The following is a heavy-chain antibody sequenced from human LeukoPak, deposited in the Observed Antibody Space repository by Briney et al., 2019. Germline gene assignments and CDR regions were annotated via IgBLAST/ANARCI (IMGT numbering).Heavy chain of an antibody. CDR2: MNPNSGNT. J-gene: IGHJ6*02. CDR3: ARAGYCPNGVCYRRYYYYGMDV. CDR1: GYTFTSYD. D-gene: IGHD2-8*01. V-gene: IGHV1-8*01. Sequence: GASVKVSCKASGYTFTSYDINWVRQATGQGPEWMGWMNPNSGNTGYAQKFQGRVTMTRNTSISTAYMELSSLRSEDTAVYYCARAGYCPNGVCYRRYYYYGMDVWGQGTTVTVSS.